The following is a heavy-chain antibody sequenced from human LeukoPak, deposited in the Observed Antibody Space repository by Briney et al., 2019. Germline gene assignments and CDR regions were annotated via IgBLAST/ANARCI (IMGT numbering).Heavy chain of an antibody. CDR1: GFTFSSYA. CDR2: IGGSGGST. D-gene: IGHD6-13*01. Sequence: GGSLRLSCAASGFTFSSYAMSWVRQAPEKGLEWVSSIGGSGGSTYYADSVKGRFTISRDNSKNTLYLQMNSLRAEDTAVYYCAKVETAAAATLRGFDYWGQGTLVTVSS. CDR3: AKVETAAAATLRGFDY. V-gene: IGHV3-23*01. J-gene: IGHJ4*02.